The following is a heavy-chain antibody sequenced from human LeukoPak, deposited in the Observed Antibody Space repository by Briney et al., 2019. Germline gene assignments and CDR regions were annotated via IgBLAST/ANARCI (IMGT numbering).Heavy chain of an antibody. CDR3: ASSTVVLGSPFDY. CDR2: IYTSGST. V-gene: IGHV4-61*02. D-gene: IGHD4-23*01. Sequence: SETLSLTCTVSGGSISSGSYYWSWIRQPAGKGLEWIGRIYTSGSTNYNPSLKSRVTISVDTSKNQFSLKLSSVTAADTAVYYCASSTVVLGSPFDYWGQGTLVTVSS. J-gene: IGHJ4*02. CDR1: GGSISSGSYY.